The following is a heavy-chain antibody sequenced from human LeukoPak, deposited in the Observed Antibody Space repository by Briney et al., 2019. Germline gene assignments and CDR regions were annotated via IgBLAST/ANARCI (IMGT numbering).Heavy chain of an antibody. CDR1: GGSISSYY. CDR3: ARRWTSSSPTYNYYCMDV. CDR2: ISYSGST. D-gene: IGHD6-6*01. V-gene: IGHV4-59*08. J-gene: IGHJ6*03. Sequence: SETLSLTCTVSGGSISSYYWSWIRQPPGKGLEWIGYISYSGSTTYNPSLKSRVTILVDTSKNQFSLKLSSVTAADTAVYFCARRWTSSSPTYNYYCMDVWGKGTTVTVSS.